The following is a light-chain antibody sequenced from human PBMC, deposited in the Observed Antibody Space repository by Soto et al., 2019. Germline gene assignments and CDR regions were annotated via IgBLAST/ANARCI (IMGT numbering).Light chain of an antibody. CDR2: GAS. J-gene: IGKJ3*01. CDR3: QQYNNWPPIT. CDR1: QSVSSN. Sequence: EIVMTQSPATLSVSPGERATLSCRASQSVSSNLAWYQQKPGQAPRLLIYGASTRATSIPARFSGSGSGTEFTLTISSLQAEAFAVYYCQQYNNWPPITFGPGNKVDIK. V-gene: IGKV3-15*01.